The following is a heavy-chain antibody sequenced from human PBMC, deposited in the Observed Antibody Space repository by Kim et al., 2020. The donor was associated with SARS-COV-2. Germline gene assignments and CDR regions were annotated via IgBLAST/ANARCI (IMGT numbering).Heavy chain of an antibody. V-gene: IGHV4-38-2*02. Sequence: SETLSLTCTVSGYSISSGYYWGWIRQPPGKGLEWIGSIYHSGSTYYNPSLKSRVNISVDTSKNQFSLKMNCVTAADTAVYYWVCPSMYYTDPNGLTYNW. CDR2: IYHSGST. D-gene: IGHD3-3*01. CDR3: VCPSMYYTDPNGLTYNW. J-gene: IGHJ5*01. CDR1: GYSISSGYY.